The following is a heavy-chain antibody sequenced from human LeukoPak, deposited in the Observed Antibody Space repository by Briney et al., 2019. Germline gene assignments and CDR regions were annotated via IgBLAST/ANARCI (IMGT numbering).Heavy chain of an antibody. CDR1: GGSFSGYY. CDR2: INHSGST. J-gene: IGHJ4*02. CDR3: ARGLRITMIVVAITGYFDY. V-gene: IGHV4-34*01. D-gene: IGHD3-22*01. Sequence: PETLSLTCAVYGGSFSGYYWSWIRQPPGKGLEWIGEINHSGSTNYNPSLKSRVTISVDTSKNQFSLKLSSVTAADTAVYYCARGLRITMIVVAITGYFDYWGQGTLVTVSS.